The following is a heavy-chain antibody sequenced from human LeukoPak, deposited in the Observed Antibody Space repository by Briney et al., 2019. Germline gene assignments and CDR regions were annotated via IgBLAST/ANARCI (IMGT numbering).Heavy chain of an antibody. J-gene: IGHJ4*02. Sequence: PGGSLRLSCAASGFTVSSNYMSWVRQAPGKGLEWVSVIYSGGSTYYADSVKGRFTISRDNSKNTLYLQMNSLRAEDTAVYYCARRRNSGSYGGLLDYWGQGTLVTVSS. D-gene: IGHD1-26*01. V-gene: IGHV3-53*01. CDR3: ARRRNSGSYGGLLDY. CDR1: GFTVSSNY. CDR2: IYSGGST.